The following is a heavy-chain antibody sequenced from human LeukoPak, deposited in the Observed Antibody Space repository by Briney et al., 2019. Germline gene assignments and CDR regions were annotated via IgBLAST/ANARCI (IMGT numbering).Heavy chain of an antibody. CDR1: GGSISIRSYY. V-gene: IGHV4-39*07. Sequence: SETLSLTCTVSGGSISIRSYYWGWIRQPPGKGLEWIGSIYYSGNTYYNPSLKSRVTISVDTSKNQFSLKLSSVTAADTAVYYCARTRITIFGVVHYYYGMDVWGQGTTVTVSS. CDR3: ARTRITIFGVVHYYYGMDV. CDR2: IYYSGNT. D-gene: IGHD3-3*01. J-gene: IGHJ6*02.